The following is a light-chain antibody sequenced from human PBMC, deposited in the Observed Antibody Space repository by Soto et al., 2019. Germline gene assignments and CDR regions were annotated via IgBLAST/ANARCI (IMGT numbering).Light chain of an antibody. V-gene: IGKV1-5*01. CDR1: QSISRW. Sequence: DIQMTQSPSTLSASVLDIVIITFRASQSISRWLAWYQQKPGKAPKLLIYDASSLENGVPFRFSGRGSGTDFTLTISSLQTDDSATYYCQQYNSYRAFGQGTKVDI. CDR2: DAS. J-gene: IGKJ1*01. CDR3: QQYNSYRA.